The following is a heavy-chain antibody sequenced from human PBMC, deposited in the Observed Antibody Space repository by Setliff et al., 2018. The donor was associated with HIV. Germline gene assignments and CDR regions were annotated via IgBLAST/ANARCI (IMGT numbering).Heavy chain of an antibody. Sequence: SETLSLTCTVSGGSISSNSYYWGWFRQPPGKGLEWIGSIYYSGSTYYTPSLKSRVTISVDTSQNLFSLKLNSVTAADTAVYYCARRGIAAAGSDSWGQGTLVTVSS. CDR1: GGSISSNSYY. J-gene: IGHJ4*02. CDR3: ARRGIAAAGSDS. D-gene: IGHD6-13*01. V-gene: IGHV4-39*01. CDR2: IYYSGST.